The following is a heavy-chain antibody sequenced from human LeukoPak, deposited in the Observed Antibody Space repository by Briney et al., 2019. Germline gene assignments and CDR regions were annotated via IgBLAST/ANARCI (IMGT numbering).Heavy chain of an antibody. CDR3: ARVVVVTADHDAFDI. CDR1: GGSVSSGSHY. CDR2: IYYSGST. V-gene: IGHV4-61*01. D-gene: IGHD2-21*02. Sequence: PSETLSLTCPVSGGSVSSGSHYWSWIRQPPGKGLEWIGYIYYSGSTNYNPSLKSRVTISVDTSKNQFSLKLSSVTAADTAVYYCARVVVVTADHDAFDIWGQGTMVTVSS. J-gene: IGHJ3*02.